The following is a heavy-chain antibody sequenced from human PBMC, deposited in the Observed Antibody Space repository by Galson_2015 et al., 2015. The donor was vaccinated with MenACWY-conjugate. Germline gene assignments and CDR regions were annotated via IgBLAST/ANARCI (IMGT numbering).Heavy chain of an antibody. V-gene: IGHV5-51*01. Sequence: QSGAEVKKPGEPLQISCKGSGYSFTNYWIGWVRQMPGKGLELMGIIYPSDSDTRYNPSFHGHVTMSIDKSISTAYLQWSSLKASDTARYYCARQEIMVRGVPSQYWGQGTLVSVPS. D-gene: IGHD3-10*01. CDR2: IYPSDSDT. J-gene: IGHJ4*02. CDR1: GYSFTNYW. CDR3: ARQEIMVRGVPSQY.